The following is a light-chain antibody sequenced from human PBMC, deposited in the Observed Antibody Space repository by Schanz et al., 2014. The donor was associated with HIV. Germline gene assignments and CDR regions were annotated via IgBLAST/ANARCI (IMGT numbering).Light chain of an antibody. V-gene: IGLV1-40*01. CDR3: LSYDISLSSYV. CDR2: DDD. J-gene: IGLJ1*01. Sequence: QSVLTQPPSLSGAPGQRVSLSCNGSSSNIGAGYDVHWYQQFPGTAPKLLIFDDDSRPSGVPDRFSGSKSGTSASLAITGLQADDEADYYCLSYDISLSSYVFGTGTKLTVL. CDR1: SSNIGAGYD.